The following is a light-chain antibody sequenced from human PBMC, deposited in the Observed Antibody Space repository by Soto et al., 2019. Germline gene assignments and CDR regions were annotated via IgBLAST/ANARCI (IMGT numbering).Light chain of an antibody. J-gene: IGLJ1*01. V-gene: IGLV2-14*01. CDR2: EVT. CDR3: SSYTSTTSLV. Sequence: QSALTQPASVSGSPGQSITISCTGTSSDVGGYNYVSWYQQYPGKAPKLLIYEVTYRPSGVSNRFSGSKSGDMASLSISGLQAEDEADYYCSSYTSTTSLVFGTGTKLTVL. CDR1: SSDVGGYNY.